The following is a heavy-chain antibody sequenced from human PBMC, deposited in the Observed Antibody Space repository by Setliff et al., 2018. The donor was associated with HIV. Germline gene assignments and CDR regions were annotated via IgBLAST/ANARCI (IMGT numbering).Heavy chain of an antibody. J-gene: IGHJ6*02. CDR2: IGTGGDT. CDR3: AREVQTVYTGGHYLYGLDV. D-gene: IGHD1-1*01. Sequence: GSLRLSCEASGFIFSSHDFHWVRPAAGKGLEWVAAIGTGGDTYYVDSVKGRFIISRENARNSFFLQMNSLRAVDTAVYYCAREVQTVYTGGHYLYGLDVWGQGTAVTVSS. CDR1: GFIFSSHD. V-gene: IGHV3-13*01.